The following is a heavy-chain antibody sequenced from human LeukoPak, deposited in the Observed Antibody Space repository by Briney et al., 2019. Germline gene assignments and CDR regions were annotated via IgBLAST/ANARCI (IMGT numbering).Heavy chain of an antibody. J-gene: IGHJ4*02. CDR2: ITPIFGTA. CDR1: GGTFSSYA. CDR3: ARTMVRGVIVGFDY. Sequence: SVKVSCKASGGTFSSYAISWVRQAPGQGLEWMGGITPIFGTANYAQKFQGRVTITTDESTSTAYMELSSLRSEDTAVYYCARTMVRGVIVGFDYWGQGTLVTVSS. V-gene: IGHV1-69*05. D-gene: IGHD3-10*01.